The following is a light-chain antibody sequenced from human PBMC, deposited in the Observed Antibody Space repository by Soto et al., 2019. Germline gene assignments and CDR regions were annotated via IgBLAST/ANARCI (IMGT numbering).Light chain of an antibody. CDR1: QDIRDY. V-gene: IGKV1-17*03. CDR3: LHYHSYPRT. Sequence: DIQMTQFPSAMSASVGDRVTITCRASQDIRDYLAWFQHKPGNAPKLLIYASTLQSGVPSRFSGSGSGTEFTLTITGLQPDDFATYYCLHYHSYPRTFGRGTKVEIK. CDR2: AS. J-gene: IGKJ1*01.